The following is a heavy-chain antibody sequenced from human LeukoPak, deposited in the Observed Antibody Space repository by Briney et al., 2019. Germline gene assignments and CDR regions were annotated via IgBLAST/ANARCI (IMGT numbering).Heavy chain of an antibody. J-gene: IGHJ4*02. CDR1: GFTFNTYN. V-gene: IGHV3-48*04. CDR2: ISKSSNTI. CDR3: ATVRGTPYYYDSSGYYY. D-gene: IGHD3-22*01. Sequence: GGSLRLSCAASGFTFNTYNMNWVRQTPGKGLEWISYISKSSNTIYYADSVKGRFTISRDNAKNSLYLQMNSLRAEDTAVYYCATVRGTPYYYDSSGYYYWGQGTLVTVSS.